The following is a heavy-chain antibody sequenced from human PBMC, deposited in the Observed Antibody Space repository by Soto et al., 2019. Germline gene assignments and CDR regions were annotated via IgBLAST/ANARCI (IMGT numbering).Heavy chain of an antibody. CDR3: AREGREGYYYYYGMDV. J-gene: IGHJ6*02. CDR2: IIPIFGTA. CDR1: GGTFSSYA. Sequence: SVKVSCRASGGTFSSYAISWVRQAPGQGLEWMGGIIPIFGTANYAQKFQGRVTITADESTSTAYMELSSLRSEDTAVYYCAREGREGYYYYYGMDVWGQGTTVTVSS. V-gene: IGHV1-69*13.